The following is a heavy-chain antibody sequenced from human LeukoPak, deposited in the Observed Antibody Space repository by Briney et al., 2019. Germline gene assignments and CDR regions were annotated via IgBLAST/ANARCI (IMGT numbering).Heavy chain of an antibody. CDR3: VRGLDYNVAWVY. J-gene: IGHJ4*02. Sequence: GGSLRLSCAASGFTFSSYTMNWVRQAPAKGLEWVSSISSSSSYIYYADSVKGRFSISTDNAKNSLYLQMNSLRAEDTAVYYCVRGLDYNVAWVYWGQGTLVTVSS. CDR2: ISSSSSYI. D-gene: IGHD3-10*01. V-gene: IGHV3-21*01. CDR1: GFTFSSYT.